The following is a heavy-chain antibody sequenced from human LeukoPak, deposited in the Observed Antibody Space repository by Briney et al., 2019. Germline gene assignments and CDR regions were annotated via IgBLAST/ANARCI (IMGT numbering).Heavy chain of an antibody. D-gene: IGHD6-19*01. CDR2: ITPDKGNT. CDR1: GYTFTRYG. V-gene: IGHV1-18*01. CDR3: ARGVPNSSGWYSAARGAFDY. Sequence: ASVKVSCKSSGYTFTRYGISWVRQAPGQGLEWMGWITPDKGNTEYAQKFQGRVTMTTDTSTSTGYMELRNLRSDDTAVYYCARGVPNSSGWYSAARGAFDYWGQGTLVAVSS. J-gene: IGHJ4*02.